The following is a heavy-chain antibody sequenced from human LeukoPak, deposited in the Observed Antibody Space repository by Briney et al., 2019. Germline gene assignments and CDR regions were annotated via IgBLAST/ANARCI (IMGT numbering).Heavy chain of an antibody. Sequence: SETLSLTCTVSGGSISSYYWSWIRQPPGKGLEWIGYIYTSGSTNYNPSLKSRVTISVDTSKNQFSLKLSSVTAADTAVHYCARRGTGYRFYYWGQGTLVTVSS. J-gene: IGHJ4*01. CDR2: IYTSGST. CDR3: ARRGTGYRFYY. CDR1: GGSISSYY. D-gene: IGHD1-1*01. V-gene: IGHV4-4*09.